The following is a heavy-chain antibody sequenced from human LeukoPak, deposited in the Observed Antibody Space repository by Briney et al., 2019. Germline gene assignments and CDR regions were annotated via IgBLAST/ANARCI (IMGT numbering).Heavy chain of an antibody. CDR1: GFTFDDYV. D-gene: IGHD3-22*01. CDR2: VSWNSGSI. V-gene: IGHV3-9*01. CDR3: ARDGYYYDSSGYSSPIDY. Sequence: GRSLRLSCAASGFTFDDYVMNWVRQAPGKGLEWVSGVSWNSGSIGYADSVKGRFTISRDNAKNSLYLQMNSLRAEDTAVYYCARDGYYYDSSGYSSPIDYWGQGTLVTVSS. J-gene: IGHJ4*02.